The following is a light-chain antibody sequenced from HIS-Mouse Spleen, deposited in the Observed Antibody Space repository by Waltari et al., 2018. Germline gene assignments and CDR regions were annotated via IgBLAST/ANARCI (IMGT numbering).Light chain of an antibody. J-gene: IGLJ2*01. Sequence: QSALTQPASVSGSPGQSITISCTGTSSDVGSYNLVSWYQQHPGKAPKPMIYEGSKRPSRVSNRFSGSKSGNTASLTISGLQAEDEADYYCCSYAGSSTHVVFGGGTKLTVL. CDR2: EGS. V-gene: IGLV2-23*01. CDR1: SSDVGSYNL. CDR3: CSYAGSSTHVV.